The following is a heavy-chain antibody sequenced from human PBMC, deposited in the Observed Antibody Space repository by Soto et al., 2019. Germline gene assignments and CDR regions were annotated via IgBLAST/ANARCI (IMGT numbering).Heavy chain of an antibody. D-gene: IGHD6-19*01. J-gene: IGHJ4*02. Sequence: EVQLLESGGGLVQPGGSLRLSCAASGFTFSSYAMSWVRQAPGKGLEWVSAISGSGGSTYYAASVKGRFTISRDTSKNTLYLQMNSLRAEDTAVYYCAKDRVYSSGWSDDDDYWGQGTLVSVSS. CDR2: ISGSGGST. V-gene: IGHV3-23*01. CDR1: GFTFSSYA. CDR3: AKDRVYSSGWSDDDDY.